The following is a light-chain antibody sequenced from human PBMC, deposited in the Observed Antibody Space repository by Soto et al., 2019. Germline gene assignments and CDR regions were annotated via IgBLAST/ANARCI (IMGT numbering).Light chain of an antibody. Sequence: EIVLTQSPGTLSSYPGARPTLSCRSSHSVSSNYLAWYQHKHGQDNRIIIYGEYTRAAGISARFSGSGSGTEFTLTIRSLQSEEFAVYYCQKSSNWPRTCGKGTKVDI. CDR1: HSVSSN. CDR2: GEY. J-gene: IGKJ1*01. V-gene: IGKV3-15*01. CDR3: QKSSNWPRT.